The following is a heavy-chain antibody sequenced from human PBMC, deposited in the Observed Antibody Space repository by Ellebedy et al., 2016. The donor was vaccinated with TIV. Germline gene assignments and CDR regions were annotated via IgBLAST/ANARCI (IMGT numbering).Heavy chain of an antibody. CDR3: AKHGVVTDYYFDY. D-gene: IGHD2-21*02. Sequence: PGGSLRLSCAASGFTFSGYYMSWFRQAPGKGPEWVSYISYSGDLMYYADSVKGRFTTSRDNAGNSLYLQMNSLRAEDTAVYYCAKHGVVTDYYFDYWGQGTLVTVSS. V-gene: IGHV3-11*01. J-gene: IGHJ4*02. CDR1: GFTFSGYY. CDR2: ISYSGDLM.